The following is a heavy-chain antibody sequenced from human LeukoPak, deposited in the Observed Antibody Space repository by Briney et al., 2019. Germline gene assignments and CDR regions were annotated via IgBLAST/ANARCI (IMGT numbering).Heavy chain of an antibody. V-gene: IGHV3-15*01. CDR2: IKSKTDGGTT. CDR1: GFTFSSYA. D-gene: IGHD3-22*01. J-gene: IGHJ4*02. CDR3: TTEGDSSGYFFALDY. Sequence: PGRSLRLSCAASGFTFSSYAMHWVRQAPGKGLEWVGRIKSKTDGGTTDYAAPVKGRFTISRDDSKNTLYLQMNSLKTEDTAVYYCTTEGDSSGYFFALDYWGQGTLVTVSS.